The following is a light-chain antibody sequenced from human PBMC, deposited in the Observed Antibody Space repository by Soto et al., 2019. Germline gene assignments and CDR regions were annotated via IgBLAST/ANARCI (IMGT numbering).Light chain of an antibody. J-gene: IGLJ1*01. V-gene: IGLV1-40*01. Sequence: QSVLTQPPSVSGAPGQRVTISCTGSSSNIGAGYDVHWYQQLPGTAPKLLIYGNTNRPSGVPDRFSGSKSGTSASLAITGLRPADEADYYCQSFDTRLSGYVFATGTKLTVL. CDR1: SSNIGAGYD. CDR2: GNT. CDR3: QSFDTRLSGYV.